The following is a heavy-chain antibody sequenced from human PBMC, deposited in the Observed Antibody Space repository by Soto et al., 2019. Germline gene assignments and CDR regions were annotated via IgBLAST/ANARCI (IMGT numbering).Heavy chain of an antibody. CDR1: GFTFNNIL. Sequence: QVQLVESGGGVVQPGRSLRLSCAASGFTFNNILMHWVRQPPGKGLEWVAVISSDGRTEYYGDSVKGRFTISRDSSKNKLYLQMNSLRAEDTAVYYCARDEVRKEGEYFDFWGQGSLVTVSS. D-gene: IGHD6-6*01. J-gene: IGHJ4*02. CDR2: ISSDGRTE. CDR3: ARDEVRKEGEYFDF. V-gene: IGHV3-30-3*01.